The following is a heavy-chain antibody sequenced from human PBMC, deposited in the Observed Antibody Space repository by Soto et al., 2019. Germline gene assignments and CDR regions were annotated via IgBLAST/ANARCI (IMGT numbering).Heavy chain of an antibody. CDR3: ASEGSRPYYYYGMDV. J-gene: IGHJ6*02. CDR2: ISTYNGDT. V-gene: IGHV1-18*01. CDR1: GYSFTTYG. Sequence: QVQLVQSGAEVKKPGASVKVSCKASGYSFTTYGISWVRQAPGQGLEWMGWISTYNGDTDYAQSLQGRVIMTTDTSTTTAYRELRGLRSEDTAVYYCASEGSRPYYYYGMDVWGQGTTVTVSS. D-gene: IGHD2-15*01.